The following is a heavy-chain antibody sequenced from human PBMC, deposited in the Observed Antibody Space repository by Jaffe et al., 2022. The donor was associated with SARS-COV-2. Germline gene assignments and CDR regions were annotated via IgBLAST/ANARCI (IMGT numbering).Heavy chain of an antibody. J-gene: IGHJ6*02. Sequence: EVQLVESGGGLVKPGGSLRLSCAASGFTFSSYSMNWVRQAPGKGLEWVSSISSSSSYIYYADSVKGRFTISRDNAKNSLYLQMNSLRAEDTAVYYCAREYYYDSSGYSDYYYGMDVWGQGTTVTVSS. CDR2: ISSSSSYI. CDR1: GFTFSSYS. CDR3: AREYYYDSSGYSDYYYGMDV. D-gene: IGHD3-22*01. V-gene: IGHV3-21*01.